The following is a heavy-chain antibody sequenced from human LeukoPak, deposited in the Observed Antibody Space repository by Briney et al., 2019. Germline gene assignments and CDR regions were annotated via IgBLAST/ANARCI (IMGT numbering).Heavy chain of an antibody. CDR2: ISGSGGST. V-gene: IGHV3-23*01. D-gene: IGHD3-3*01. CDR1: GFTFSSYA. CDR3: ALLRSGQYYFDY. J-gene: IGHJ4*02. Sequence: GGSLRLSCAASGFTFSSYAMNWVRQAPGKGLEWVSAISGSGGSTYYADSVKGRFTISRDNSKNTLYLQMNSLRAEDTAVYYCALLRSGQYYFDYWGQGTLVTVSS.